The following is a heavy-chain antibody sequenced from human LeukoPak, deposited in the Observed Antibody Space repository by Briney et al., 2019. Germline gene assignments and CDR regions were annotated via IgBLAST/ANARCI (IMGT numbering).Heavy chain of an antibody. CDR3: AKDRTAAAVYYFDY. CDR1: GFTFSSYA. D-gene: IGHD6-13*01. CDR2: ISYDGSNK. V-gene: IGHV3-30*07. J-gene: IGHJ4*02. Sequence: GGSLRLSCAASGFTFSSYAMHWVRQAPGKGLEWVAVISYDGSNKYYADSVKGRFTISRDNSKNTLYLQMNSLRAEDTAVYYCAKDRTAAAVYYFDYWGQGTLVTVSS.